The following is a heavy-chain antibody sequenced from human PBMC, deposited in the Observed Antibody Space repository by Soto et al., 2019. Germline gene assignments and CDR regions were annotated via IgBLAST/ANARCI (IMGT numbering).Heavy chain of an antibody. CDR2: ISWNSGSI. CDR1: GFTFDDYA. D-gene: IGHD3-10*01. CDR3: AKDIFRGQITMVRGVGFDY. V-gene: IGHV3-9*01. J-gene: IGHJ4*02. Sequence: EVQLVESGGGLVQPGRSLRLSCAASGFTFDDYAMHWVRQAPGKGLEWVSGISWNSGSIGYADSVKGRFTISRDNAKNALYLQMNSLRAEDTALYYCAKDIFRGQITMVRGVGFDYWGQGTLVTVSS.